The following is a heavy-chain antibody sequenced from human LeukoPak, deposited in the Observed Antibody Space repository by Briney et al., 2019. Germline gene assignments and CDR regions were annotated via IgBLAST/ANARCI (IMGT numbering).Heavy chain of an antibody. CDR3: ARAPRPYGSGSYLSDH. D-gene: IGHD3-10*01. J-gene: IGHJ4*02. Sequence: SVKVSFKASGGTFSSYAISWVRQAPGQGLEWMGGIIPIFGTANYAQKFQGRVTITADESTSTAYMELSSLRSEDTAVYYCARAPRPYGSGSYLSDHWGQGTLVTVSS. CDR2: IIPIFGTA. V-gene: IGHV1-69*01. CDR1: GGTFSSYA.